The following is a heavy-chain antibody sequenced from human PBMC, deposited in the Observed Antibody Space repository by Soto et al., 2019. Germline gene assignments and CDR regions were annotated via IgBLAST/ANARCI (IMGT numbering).Heavy chain of an antibody. Sequence: SVKVSCKASGYTFTSYAISWVRQAPGQGLEWMGGIIPIFGTANYAQKFQGRVTITADESTSTAYMELSSLRSEDTAVYYCARDDIVVAAPDVWGQGTTVTVSS. CDR2: IIPIFGTA. J-gene: IGHJ6*02. CDR1: GYTFTSYA. CDR3: ARDDIVVAAPDV. D-gene: IGHD2-2*01. V-gene: IGHV1-69*13.